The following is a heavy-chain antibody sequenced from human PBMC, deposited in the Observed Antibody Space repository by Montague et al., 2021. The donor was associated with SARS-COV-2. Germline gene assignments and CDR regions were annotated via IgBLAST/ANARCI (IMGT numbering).Heavy chain of an antibody. Sequence: SETLSLTCTVSGGSISSSSYYWGWIRQPPGKGLEWIGSIYYSGSTXHNPSLKSRVTISVDTSKNQFSLKLSSVTAADTAVYYCAGSPPGIAAAGTVAAFDIWGQGTMVTVSS. D-gene: IGHD6-13*01. CDR3: AGSPPGIAAAGTVAAFDI. V-gene: IGHV4-39*01. CDR2: IYYSGST. CDR1: GGSISSSSYY. J-gene: IGHJ3*02.